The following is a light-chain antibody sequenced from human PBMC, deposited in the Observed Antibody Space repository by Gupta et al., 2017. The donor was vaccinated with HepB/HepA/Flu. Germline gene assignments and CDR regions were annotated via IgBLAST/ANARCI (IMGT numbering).Light chain of an antibody. CDR1: SSDVGGYNY. Sequence: QSALTQPASVSGSPGQSITISCTGTSSDVGGYNYVSWYQQHPGRAPKLIIYDVSNRPSGVSNRFSGSKSGNTASLTISGRQAEDEADYYCSSYTSGSTVVFGGGTKLTVL. CDR3: SSYTSGSTVV. J-gene: IGLJ2*01. CDR2: DVS. V-gene: IGLV2-14*03.